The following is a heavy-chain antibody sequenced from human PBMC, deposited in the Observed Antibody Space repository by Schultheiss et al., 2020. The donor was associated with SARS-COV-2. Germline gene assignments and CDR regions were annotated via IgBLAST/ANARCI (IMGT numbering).Heavy chain of an antibody. D-gene: IGHD6-19*01. CDR1: GFTFRNAW. CDR3: AKFNWLGSSGWGDY. V-gene: IGHV3-15*01. Sequence: GGSLRLSCAASGFTFRNAWMSWVRQAPGKGLEWVGRIKSKTDAETIDYAAPVKGRFTISRDDSKNTLYLQMNSLKTEDTAIYYCAKFNWLGSSGWGDYWGQGTLVTVSS. J-gene: IGHJ4*02. CDR2: IKSKTDAETI.